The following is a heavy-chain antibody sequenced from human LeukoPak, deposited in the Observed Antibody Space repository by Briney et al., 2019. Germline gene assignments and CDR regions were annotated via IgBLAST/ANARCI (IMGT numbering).Heavy chain of an antibody. V-gene: IGHV3-11*01. CDR1: GFTFSNAW. Sequence: GGSLRLSCAASGFTFSNAWMSWIRQAPGEGLEWVSYISSSGSTIYYADSVKGRFTISRDNAKNSLYLQMNSLRAEDTAVYYCARGYYYGWFDPWGQGTLVTVSS. D-gene: IGHD3-10*01. J-gene: IGHJ5*02. CDR3: ARGYYYGWFDP. CDR2: ISSSGSTI.